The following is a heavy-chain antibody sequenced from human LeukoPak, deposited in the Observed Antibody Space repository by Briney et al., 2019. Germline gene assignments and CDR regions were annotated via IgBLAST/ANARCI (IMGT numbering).Heavy chain of an antibody. CDR2: ISYDGSNK. V-gene: IGHV3-30*18. Sequence: PGRSLRLSCAASGFTFRSYGMHWVRQAPGKGLEWVAVISYDGSNKYYADSVKGRFTISRDNSKNTLYLQMNSLRAEDTAVYYCAKGVASIAARPFSWFDPWGQGTLVTVSS. J-gene: IGHJ5*02. CDR3: AKGVASIAARPFSWFDP. CDR1: GFTFRSYG. D-gene: IGHD6-6*01.